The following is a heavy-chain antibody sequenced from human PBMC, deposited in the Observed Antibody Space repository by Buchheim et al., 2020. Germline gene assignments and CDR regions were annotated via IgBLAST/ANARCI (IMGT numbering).Heavy chain of an antibody. V-gene: IGHV1-69*09. J-gene: IGHJ4*02. D-gene: IGHD6-13*01. CDR1: GYTFTGYY. Sequence: QVQLVQSGAEVKKPGASVKVSCKASGYTFTGYYMHWVRQAPGQGLEWMGWIIPILGIANYAQKFQGRVTITADKSTSTAYMELSSLRSEDTAVYYCARDGIAAAGISYWGQGTL. CDR2: IIPILGIA. CDR3: ARDGIAAAGISY.